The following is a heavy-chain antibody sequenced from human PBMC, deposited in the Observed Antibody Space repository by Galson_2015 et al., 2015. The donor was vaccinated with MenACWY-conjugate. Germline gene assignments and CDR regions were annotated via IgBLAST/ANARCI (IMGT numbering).Heavy chain of an antibody. CDR3: ARERGPYDDFDI. V-gene: IGHV3-33*01. CDR2: IWSNGINN. Sequence: SLRLSCAASGFTLSSCGMHWVRQAPGKGLEWLAVIWSNGINNYYADSVKGRFTISREDSKHSLLLQMNILRVDDTAVYYCARERGPYDDFDIWGQGTMVTVSS. D-gene: IGHD3-10*01. J-gene: IGHJ3*02. CDR1: GFTLSSCG.